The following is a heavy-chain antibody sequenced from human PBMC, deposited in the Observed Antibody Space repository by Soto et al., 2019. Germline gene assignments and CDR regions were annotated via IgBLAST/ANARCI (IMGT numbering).Heavy chain of an antibody. D-gene: IGHD2-15*01. CDR2: IYYSGST. CDR3: ARGYCSGGSCYPGVYNWFDP. V-gene: IGHV4-30-4*01. CDR1: GGSISSYY. J-gene: IGHJ5*02. Sequence: PSETLSLTCTVSGGSISSYYWSWIRQPPGKGLEWIGYIYYSGSTYYNPSLKSRVTISVDTSKNQFSLKLSSVTAADTAVYYCARGYCSGGSCYPGVYNWFDPWGQGTLVTVSS.